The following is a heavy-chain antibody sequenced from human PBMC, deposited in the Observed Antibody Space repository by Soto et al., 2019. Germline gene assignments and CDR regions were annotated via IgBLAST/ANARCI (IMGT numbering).Heavy chain of an antibody. D-gene: IGHD2-8*01. J-gene: IGHJ4*02. CDR3: AHRRVGNGGGWDVGVFYY. V-gene: IGHV2-5*02. Sequence: QITLKESGPTRVKPTQTLALTCNFSGFSLSTSGVGVGWIRQPPGKALECLGIIYWDDDRRYSPSLKNRHTIPKDTAKNEVALINTNLHPQATGTHYCAHRRVGNGGGWDVGVFYYWGQGFLVTVSS. CDR1: GFSLSTSGVG. CDR2: IYWDDDR.